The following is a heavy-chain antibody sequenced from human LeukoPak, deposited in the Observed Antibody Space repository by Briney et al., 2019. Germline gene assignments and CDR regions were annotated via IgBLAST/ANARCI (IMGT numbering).Heavy chain of an antibody. D-gene: IGHD2-2*02. CDR3: ARRGYCSSTSCYRN. J-gene: IGHJ4*02. CDR1: GGSISSSSYY. V-gene: IGHV4-39*01. Sequence: SETLSLTCTVSGGSISSSSYYWGWIRQPPGKGLEWIGSIYYSGSTYYNPSLKSRVTIPVDTSKNQFSLKLSSVTAADTAVYYCARRGYCSSTSCYRNWGQGTLVTVSS. CDR2: IYYSGST.